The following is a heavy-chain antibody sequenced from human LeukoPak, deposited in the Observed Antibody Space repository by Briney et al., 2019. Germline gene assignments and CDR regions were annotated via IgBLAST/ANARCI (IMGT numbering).Heavy chain of an antibody. J-gene: IGHJ4*02. CDR3: AKDGAWLRFDD. Sequence: GGSLRLSCAGSGFPFSSHGMNWVRQAPGKGLEWVSGISPGGPTYYADSVKGRFTISRDDSKNTLYLQMRNMRADDTAVYYCAKDGAWLRFDDWGQGILVTVSS. CDR2: ISPGGPT. CDR1: GFPFSSHG. V-gene: IGHV3-23*01. D-gene: IGHD5-12*01.